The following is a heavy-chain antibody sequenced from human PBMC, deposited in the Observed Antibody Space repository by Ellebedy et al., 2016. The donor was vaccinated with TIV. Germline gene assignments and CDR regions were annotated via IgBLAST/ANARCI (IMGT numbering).Heavy chain of an antibody. CDR3: ARNIGATITYFDY. J-gene: IGHJ4*02. Sequence: AASVKVSCKASGGTFSSYAITWVRQAPGQGLEWMGWISAYNGNTNYAQKLQGRVTMTTDTSTSTAYMELRSLRSDDTAVYYCARNIGATITYFDYWGQGTLVTVSS. V-gene: IGHV1-18*01. D-gene: IGHD2/OR15-2a*01. CDR2: ISAYNGNT. CDR1: GGTFSSYA.